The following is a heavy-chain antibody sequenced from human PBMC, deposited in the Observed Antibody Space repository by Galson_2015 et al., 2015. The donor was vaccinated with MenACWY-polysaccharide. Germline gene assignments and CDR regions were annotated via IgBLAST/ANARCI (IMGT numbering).Heavy chain of an antibody. V-gene: IGHV3-74*01. Sequence: SLRLSCAASGLRISGHWMHWVRQVPGKGLVWVSRINSDASGTSYADSVKGRFTISRDNAKNPLYLQMNSLRAEDTALYYCAGKSAIAVGWGAFDIWGQGTMVTVSS. CDR2: INSDASGT. CDR1: GLRISGHW. J-gene: IGHJ3*02. CDR3: AGKSAIAVGWGAFDI. D-gene: IGHD6-19*01.